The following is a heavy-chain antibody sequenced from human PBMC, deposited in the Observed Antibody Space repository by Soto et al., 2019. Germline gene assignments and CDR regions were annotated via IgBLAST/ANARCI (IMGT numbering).Heavy chain of an antibody. D-gene: IGHD5-18*01. CDR2: IDHGGRT. CDR3: ARVGGYSYHLYGMDV. J-gene: IGHJ6*02. CDR1: GGSFSGYY. V-gene: IGHV4-34*01. Sequence: QVQRQQWGAGLLKPSEPLCLTCAVYGGSFSGYYWSWIRQTPGKGLEWIGEIDHGGRTNYNPSRESRVPISVDTSSNQYSQKLKSVSAADTAVYFCARVGGYSYHLYGMDVWGQGTTVTVSS.